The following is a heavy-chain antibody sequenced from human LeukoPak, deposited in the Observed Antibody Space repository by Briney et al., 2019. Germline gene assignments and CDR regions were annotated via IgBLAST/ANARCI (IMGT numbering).Heavy chain of an antibody. Sequence: GGSLRLSCAASGFTFSTYWMHWVRQAPGKGLMWVSHINSDGSSTNYADSVKGRFTISRDNAESTLYLQMNSLRVEDTAVYYCTRGNYGMDVWGQGTTVTVSS. CDR3: TRGNYGMDV. V-gene: IGHV3-74*01. CDR1: GFTFSTYW. CDR2: INSDGSST. J-gene: IGHJ6*02.